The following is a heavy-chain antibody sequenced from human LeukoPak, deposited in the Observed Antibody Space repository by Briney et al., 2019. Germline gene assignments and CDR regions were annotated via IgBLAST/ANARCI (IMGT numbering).Heavy chain of an antibody. Sequence: GESLKISCKGSGYSFTSHWIAWVRQMPGEGLEWVALMYPGDSETRYSPSFQGQVTISADKSISTAYLQWSSLKASDTAMYYCARQRDGYNWYYFDYWGQGTLVTVSS. J-gene: IGHJ4*02. D-gene: IGHD5-24*01. CDR3: ARQRDGYNWYYFDY. CDR1: GYSFTSHW. V-gene: IGHV5-51*01. CDR2: MYPGDSET.